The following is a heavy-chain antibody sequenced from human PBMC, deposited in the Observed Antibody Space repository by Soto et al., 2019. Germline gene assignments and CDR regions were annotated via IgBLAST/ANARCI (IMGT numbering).Heavy chain of an antibody. CDR1: GFTVSSNY. J-gene: IGHJ4*02. CDR3: ARVERGNYFDY. V-gene: IGHV3-53*01. D-gene: IGHD3-10*01. CDR2: ISSGGST. Sequence: SGGSLRLSCAASGFTVSSNYMTWVRQAPGKGLEWVSVISSGGSTYYADSVKGRFTISRDNSRNTLYLQMNSLRAEDTAVYYCARVERGNYFDYWGQGTLVTVSS.